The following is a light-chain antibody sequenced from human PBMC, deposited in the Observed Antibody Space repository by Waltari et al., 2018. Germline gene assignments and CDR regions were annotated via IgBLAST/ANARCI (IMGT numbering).Light chain of an antibody. J-gene: IGKJ4*01. Sequence: DIQMTQSPSSLSASVVDRVTITCRAGQPISTYLNWYQQKLGQAPKLLSYAASSLQSGVPSRFSGSESGTDFTRTISSLQPEDFATYYCQQSYSIPLSFGGGTKVEIK. CDR1: QPISTY. V-gene: IGKV1-39*01. CDR2: AAS. CDR3: QQSYSIPLS.